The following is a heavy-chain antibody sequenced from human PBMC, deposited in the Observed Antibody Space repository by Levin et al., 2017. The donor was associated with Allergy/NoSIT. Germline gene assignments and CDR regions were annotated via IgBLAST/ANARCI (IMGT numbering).Heavy chain of an antibody. Sequence: SETLSLTCTVSGGSITSASYYWGWTRQPPGKGLEWIGSVHYSGTTSYNPSLKSRSTISVDTSKNQFSLKLSSVAAADTAMYYCVGYSYGYYKYYFVDVWGKGTTVTVSS. CDR3: VGYSYGYYKYYFVDV. J-gene: IGHJ6*03. CDR1: GGSITSASYY. CDR2: VHYSGTT. V-gene: IGHV4-39*01. D-gene: IGHD3-16*01.